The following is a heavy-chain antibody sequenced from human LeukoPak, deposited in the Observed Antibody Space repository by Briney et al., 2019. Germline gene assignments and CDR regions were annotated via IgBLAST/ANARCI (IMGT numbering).Heavy chain of an antibody. V-gene: IGHV3-48*03. CDR3: ARGNYYYMDV. CDR1: GFIFSSYE. J-gene: IGHJ6*03. Sequence: GGSLRLSCAASGFIFSSYEVNWVRQAPGKGLEWVSYISSSGSTKYYADSVKGRFTISRDNAKNSLYLQMNSLRAEDTAVYYCARGNYYYMDVWGKGTTVTISS. CDR2: ISSSGSTK.